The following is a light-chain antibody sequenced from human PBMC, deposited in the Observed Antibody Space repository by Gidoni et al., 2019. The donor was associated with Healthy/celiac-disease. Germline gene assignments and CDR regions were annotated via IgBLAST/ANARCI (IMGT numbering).Light chain of an antibody. Sequence: DIQITPSPSSLSASVGDRVTITCQASQDICNYLDWYQQKPGKAPKLLIYDASNLETGVPSRFSGSGSGTDFTLTISSLQPEDIATYYCQQYDNLPITFGQXTRLEIK. J-gene: IGKJ5*01. V-gene: IGKV1-33*01. CDR1: QDICNY. CDR3: QQYDNLPIT. CDR2: DAS.